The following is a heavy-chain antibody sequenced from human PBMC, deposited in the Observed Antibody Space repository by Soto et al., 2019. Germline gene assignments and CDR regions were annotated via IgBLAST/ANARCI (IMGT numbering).Heavy chain of an antibody. CDR1: GFTFSDYY. CDR2: ITSSGSSI. CDR3: ARDKGQLVPADGY. D-gene: IGHD6-6*01. Sequence: PGGSLRLFCAASGFTFSDYYMSWIRQAPGKGLEWVSYITSSGSSIYYADSVKGRFTISRDNAKNSLYLQMNSLRAEDTAVYYCARDKGQLVPADGYWGQGTLVTVSS. V-gene: IGHV3-11*01. J-gene: IGHJ4*02.